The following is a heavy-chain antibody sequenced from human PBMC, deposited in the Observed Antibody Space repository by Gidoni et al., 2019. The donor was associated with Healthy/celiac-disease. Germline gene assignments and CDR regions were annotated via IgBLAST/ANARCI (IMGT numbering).Heavy chain of an antibody. D-gene: IGHD4-17*01. Sequence: QLQLQESGPGLVKPSETLSLTCTVSGGSISSSSYYWGWIRQPPGKGLEWIGSIYYSGSTYYNPSLKSRVTISVDTSKNQFSLKLSSVTAADTAVYYCARHSGAGEFYGDYVFRLAGYFDLWGRGTLVTVSS. CDR1: GGSISSSSYY. J-gene: IGHJ2*01. CDR2: IYYSGST. V-gene: IGHV4-39*01. CDR3: ARHSGAGEFYGDYVFRLAGYFDL.